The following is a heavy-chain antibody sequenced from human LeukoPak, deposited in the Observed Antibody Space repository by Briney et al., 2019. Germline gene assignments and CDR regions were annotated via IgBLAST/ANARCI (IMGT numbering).Heavy chain of an antibody. CDR1: GFTVSSNY. CDR3: AREPIKFGATTYYFDY. Sequence: GGSLRLSCAASGFTVSSNYMSWVRQAPGKGLEWVSVIYSGGSTYYADSVKGRFTISRDNAKNSLYLQMNSLRAEDTAVYYCAREPIKFGATTYYFDYWGQGTLVTVSS. D-gene: IGHD1-26*01. CDR2: IYSGGST. J-gene: IGHJ4*02. V-gene: IGHV3-53*01.